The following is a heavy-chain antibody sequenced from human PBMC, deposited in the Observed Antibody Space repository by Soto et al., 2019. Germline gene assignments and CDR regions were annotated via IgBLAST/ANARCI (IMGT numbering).Heavy chain of an antibody. CDR3: ARYCSSTSCNWFDP. Sequence: SETLSLTCTVSGGSISSSSYYWGWIRQPPGKGLEWIGSIYHSGSTYYNPSLKSRVTISVDTSKNRFSLKLSSVTAADTAVYYCARYCSSTSCNWFDPWGQGTLVTVSS. D-gene: IGHD2-2*01. V-gene: IGHV4-39*07. CDR2: IYHSGST. CDR1: GGSISSSSYY. J-gene: IGHJ5*02.